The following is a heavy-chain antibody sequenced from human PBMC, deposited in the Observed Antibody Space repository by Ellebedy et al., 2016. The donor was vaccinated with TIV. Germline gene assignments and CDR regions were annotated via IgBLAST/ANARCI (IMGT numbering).Heavy chain of an antibody. Sequence: GESLKISXAASGFTFSSYAMSWVRQAPGKGLEWVSAISGSGVSTYYADSVKGRFTLSRDNSKNTLYLQMNSLRAEDTAVYYCAKDLGKGWLGRGADYWGQGTLVTVSS. J-gene: IGHJ4*02. CDR1: GFTFSSYA. V-gene: IGHV3-23*01. CDR2: ISGSGVST. D-gene: IGHD6-19*01. CDR3: AKDLGKGWLGRGADY.